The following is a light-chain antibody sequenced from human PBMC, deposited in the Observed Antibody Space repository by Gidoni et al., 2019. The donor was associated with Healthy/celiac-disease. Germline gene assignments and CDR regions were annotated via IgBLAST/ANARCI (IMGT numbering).Light chain of an antibody. CDR3: QQRSNWQFT. J-gene: IGKJ3*01. Sequence: PATLSLSPGERATLSCRASQSVTSYLAWYQQKPGQAPRLLIYDASNRATGIPARFSGSGSGTDFTLTISSLEPEDFAVYYCQQRSNWQFTFGPGTKVDIK. V-gene: IGKV3-11*01. CDR1: QSVTSY. CDR2: DAS.